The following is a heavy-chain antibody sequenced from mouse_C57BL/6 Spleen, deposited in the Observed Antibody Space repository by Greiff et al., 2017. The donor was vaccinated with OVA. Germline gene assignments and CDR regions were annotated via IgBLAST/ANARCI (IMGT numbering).Heavy chain of an antibody. Sequence: QVQLQQSGPGLVQPSQSLSITCTVSGFSLTSYGVHWVRQSPGKGLEWLGVIWRGGSTDYNAAFMSRLSITKDNSKSQVFFKMNSLQADDTAIYYCAKEGWDGYYYAMDYWGQGTSVTVSS. J-gene: IGHJ4*01. CDR2: IWRGGST. CDR3: AKEGWDGYYYAMDY. D-gene: IGHD3-3*01. CDR1: GFSLTSYG. V-gene: IGHV2-5*01.